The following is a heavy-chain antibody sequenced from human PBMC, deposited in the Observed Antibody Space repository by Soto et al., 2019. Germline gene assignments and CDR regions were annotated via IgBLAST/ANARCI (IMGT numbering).Heavy chain of an antibody. J-gene: IGHJ4*02. CDR2: INAGNGNT. CDR3: ARDTSNYYDSSGYILGGNYFDY. V-gene: IGHV1-3*01. Sequence: ASVKVSCKASGYTFTSYAMHWVRQAPGQRLEWMGWINAGNGNTKYSQKFQGRVTITRDTSASTAYMELSSLRSEDTAVYYCARDTSNYYDSSGYILGGNYFDYWGQGTLVTVSS. CDR1: GYTFTSYA. D-gene: IGHD3-22*01.